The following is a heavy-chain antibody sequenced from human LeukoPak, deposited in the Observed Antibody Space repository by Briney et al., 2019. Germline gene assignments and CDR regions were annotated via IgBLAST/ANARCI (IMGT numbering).Heavy chain of an antibody. V-gene: IGHV1-69*13. CDR2: IIPIFGTA. CDR3: ARYSSSPPYYYYYGMDV. J-gene: IGHJ6*02. Sequence: GASVTVSCTASGGTFSSYAISWVRQAPGQGLEWMGGIIPIFGTANYAQKFQGRVTITADESTSTAYMELSSLRSEDTAVYYCARYSSSPPYYYYYGMDVWGQGTTVTVSS. D-gene: IGHD6-6*01. CDR1: GGTFSSYA.